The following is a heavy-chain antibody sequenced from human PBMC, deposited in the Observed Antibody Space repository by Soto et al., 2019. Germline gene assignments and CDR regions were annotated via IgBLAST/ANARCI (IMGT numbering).Heavy chain of an antibody. Sequence: GGSLRLSCAASGFTFSSYGMHWVRQAPGKGLEWVAVIWYDGSNKYYADSVKGRFTISRDNSKNTLYLQMNSLRAEDTAVYYCARPGRAVAAPNYFDYWGQGTLVTVSS. D-gene: IGHD6-19*01. CDR1: GFTFSSYG. V-gene: IGHV3-33*01. CDR2: IWYDGSNK. CDR3: ARPGRAVAAPNYFDY. J-gene: IGHJ4*02.